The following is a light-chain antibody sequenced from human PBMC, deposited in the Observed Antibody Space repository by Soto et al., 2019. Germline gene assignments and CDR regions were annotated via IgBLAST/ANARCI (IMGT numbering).Light chain of an antibody. CDR2: KAS. Sequence: DIQMTQSPSTLSASVGDRVTINCRASQSINSWLAWYQQKPGTAPKVLIYKASSLESRVPSRCSGSGSETEFTLTISSLQPDDFASYYCQQDSTNSAFGQGTKVEIK. V-gene: IGKV1-5*03. J-gene: IGKJ1*01. CDR3: QQDSTNSA. CDR1: QSINSW.